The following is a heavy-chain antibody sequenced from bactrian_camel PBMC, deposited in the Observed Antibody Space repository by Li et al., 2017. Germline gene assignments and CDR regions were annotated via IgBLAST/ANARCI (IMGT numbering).Heavy chain of an antibody. CDR2: INSDGTT. D-gene: IGHD1*01. Sequence: HVQLVESGGGSVQAGGSLRLSCVISGFTGSSNCLAWFRQAPGKERELVSTINSDGTTIYADSVQGRFTISQDNAKNTLYLQMNSLKTEDTAVYYCATGVKGRWTCENNFGQGTQVTVS. CDR1: GFTGSSNC. V-gene: IGHV3S1*01. J-gene: IGHJ4*01.